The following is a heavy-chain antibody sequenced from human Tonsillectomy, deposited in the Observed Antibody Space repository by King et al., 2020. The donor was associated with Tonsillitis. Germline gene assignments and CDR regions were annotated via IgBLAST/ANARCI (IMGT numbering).Heavy chain of an antibody. D-gene: IGHD3-22*01. V-gene: IGHV4-4*07. CDR2: IYFTGST. CDR3: ARDSPFYYDTSGYYYDSFDV. J-gene: IGHJ3*01. CDR1: GGSIGSYY. Sequence: VQLQESGPGLVRPSETLSLTCNVSGGSIGSYYWSWIRQPVGKRLEWIGRIYFTGSTNYNPSLKSRLTMSVDTSKNQFSLRLTSVSAADTAVYYCARDSPFYYDTSGYYYDSFDVWGQGTMVTVSS.